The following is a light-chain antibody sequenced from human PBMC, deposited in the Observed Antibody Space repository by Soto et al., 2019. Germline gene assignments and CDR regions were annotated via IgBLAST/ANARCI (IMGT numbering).Light chain of an antibody. J-gene: IGLJ2*01. CDR1: SSDVGGYNY. Sequence: QSVLTQPASVSGSPGQSITISCTGTSSDVGGYNYVSWYQQYPGKAPKLMIYDVSDRPSGVSNRFSGSKSGNTASLSISGLQAEDEADYYCSSYTANNTRVFGGGTKVTVL. V-gene: IGLV2-14*01. CDR3: SSYTANNTRV. CDR2: DVS.